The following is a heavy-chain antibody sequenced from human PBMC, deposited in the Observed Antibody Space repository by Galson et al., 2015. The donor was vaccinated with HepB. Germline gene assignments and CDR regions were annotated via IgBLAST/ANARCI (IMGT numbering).Heavy chain of an antibody. V-gene: IGHV3-30*18. CDR1: GFTFSSYG. Sequence: SLRLSCAASGFTFSSYGMHWVRQAPGKGLEWVAVISYDGSNKYYADSVKGRFTISRDNSKNTLYLQVNSLRAEDTAVYYCAKDLNRYGDYETLVYYYGMDVWGQGTTVTVSS. J-gene: IGHJ6*02. CDR3: AKDLNRYGDYETLVYYYGMDV. D-gene: IGHD4-17*01. CDR2: ISYDGSNK.